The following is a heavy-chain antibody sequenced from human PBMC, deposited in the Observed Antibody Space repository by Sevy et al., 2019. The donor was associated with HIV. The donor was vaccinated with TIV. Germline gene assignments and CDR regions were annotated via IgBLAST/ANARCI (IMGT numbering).Heavy chain of an antibody. CDR2: INEDGSQI. D-gene: IGHD1-1*01. CDR3: VKAIYKDDSA. J-gene: IGHJ4*02. CDR1: RFSFNGYG. Sequence: GGSLRLSCAASRFSFNGYGMHWVRQAPGKGLEWVANINEDGSQINYVHSVRGRFTISRDNTKNSLYLQMNSLRVEDSATYYCVKAIYKDDSAWGQGTLVTVSS. V-gene: IGHV3-7*03.